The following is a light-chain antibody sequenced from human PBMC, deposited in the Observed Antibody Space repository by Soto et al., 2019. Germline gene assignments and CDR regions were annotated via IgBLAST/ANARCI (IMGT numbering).Light chain of an antibody. Sequence: DVVMTQSPLSLPVTLGQPASISCRSSQSLIHSDGDTYLNWFQQRPGQSPRRLIYKVSDRDSGVPDRFSGSGSGTDFTVKISRVDAEDVGIYCCMQGRHWPWTFGQRTEVEIK. CDR2: KVS. CDR3: MQGRHWPWT. J-gene: IGKJ1*01. V-gene: IGKV2-30*02. CDR1: QSLIHSDGDTY.